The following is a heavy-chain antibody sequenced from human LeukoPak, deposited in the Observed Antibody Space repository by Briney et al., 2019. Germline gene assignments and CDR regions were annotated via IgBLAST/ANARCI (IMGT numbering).Heavy chain of an antibody. D-gene: IGHD5-24*01. CDR3: ARGKWLQLDY. J-gene: IGHJ4*02. CDR2: ISYDGSNK. Sequence: GGSLRLSCAASGFTFSHYAMHWVRQAPGKGLEWVAVISYDGSNKYYADSVKGRFTISRDNSKNTLYLQMNSLRAEDTAVYYCARGKWLQLDYWGQGTLVTVSS. V-gene: IGHV3-30*01. CDR1: GFTFSHYA.